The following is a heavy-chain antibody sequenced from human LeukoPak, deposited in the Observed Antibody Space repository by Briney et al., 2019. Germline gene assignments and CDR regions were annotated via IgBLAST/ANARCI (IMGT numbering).Heavy chain of an antibody. D-gene: IGHD6-13*01. Sequence: SETLSLTCPVSGYSISSGYYWGWIRQPPGKGLEWIGSISHTGSTYYNPSLKSRVTISLDTSKNQFSLKLSSVTAADTAVYYCARELPGYSSSLGTHYYYYYYMDVWGKGTTVTVSS. CDR1: GYSISSGYY. CDR3: ARELPGYSSSLGTHYYYYYYMDV. J-gene: IGHJ6*03. CDR2: ISHTGST. V-gene: IGHV4-38-2*02.